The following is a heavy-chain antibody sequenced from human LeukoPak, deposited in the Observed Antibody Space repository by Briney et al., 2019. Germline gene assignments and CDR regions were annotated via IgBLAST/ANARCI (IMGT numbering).Heavy chain of an antibody. J-gene: IGHJ4*02. V-gene: IGHV1-18*01. CDR3: ARAPWTKYCSSTSCYPFDY. D-gene: IGHD2-2*01. CDR1: GYTFTSYG. CDR2: ISAYNGNT. Sequence: VASVKVSCKASGYTFTSYGISWVRQAPGQGLEWMGWISAYNGNTNYAQKLQGRVTMTTDTSTSTAYMELRSLRSDDTAVYYCARAPWTKYCSSTSCYPFDYCGQGTLVTVSS.